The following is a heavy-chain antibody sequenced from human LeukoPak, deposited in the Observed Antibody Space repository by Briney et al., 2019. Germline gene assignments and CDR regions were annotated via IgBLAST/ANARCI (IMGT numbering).Heavy chain of an antibody. V-gene: IGHV3-21*01. CDR2: ISPAGGTT. CDR3: AREGGIAARHIERWFDP. CDR1: DFAFSSEA. Sequence: GGSLRLSCAASDFAFSSEAMGWVRQLPGGGLEWVSTISPAGGTTYYADSVKGRFTISRDNAKNSLYLQMNSLRAEDTAVYYCAREGGIAARHIERWFDPWGQGTLVTVSS. D-gene: IGHD6-6*01. J-gene: IGHJ5*02.